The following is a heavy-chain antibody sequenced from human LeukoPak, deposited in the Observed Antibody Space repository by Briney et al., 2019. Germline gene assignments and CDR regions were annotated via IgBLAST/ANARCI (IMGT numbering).Heavy chain of an antibody. CDR1: GYTFSSYD. Sequence: ASVKVSCKASGYTFSSYDINWVRQATGQGLEWMGWMNPNSGDRGYAQKFQGRVTITRNTSISTAYMELSSLRSEDTAVYYCATVFRYGDYVLDYWGQGTLVTVSS. V-gene: IGHV1-8*01. D-gene: IGHD4-17*01. CDR2: MNPNSGDR. J-gene: IGHJ4*02. CDR3: ATVFRYGDYVLDY.